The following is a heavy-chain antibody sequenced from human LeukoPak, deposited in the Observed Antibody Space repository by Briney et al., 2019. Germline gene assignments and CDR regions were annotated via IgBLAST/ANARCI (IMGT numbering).Heavy chain of an antibody. CDR2: ISSSGSTI. J-gene: IGHJ4*02. CDR3: ARGGYDSADFDY. Sequence: GGSLRLSCAASGFTFSSYEMNWVRQAPGKGLEWISYISSSGSTIYYADSVKGRFTISRDNAKNSLYLQMNSLRAEDTAVYYCARGGYDSADFDYWGQGTLVTVSS. CDR1: GFTFSSYE. V-gene: IGHV3-48*03. D-gene: IGHD5-12*01.